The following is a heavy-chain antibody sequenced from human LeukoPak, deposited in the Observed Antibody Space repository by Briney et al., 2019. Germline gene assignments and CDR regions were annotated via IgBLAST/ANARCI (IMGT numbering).Heavy chain of an antibody. Sequence: ASVKVSCKTSGYTFTSYYMHWVRQAPGQGLEWMGVINPTGSSTSYAEKFQGRVTMTRDTSTSTAYMELSSLRSEDTAVYYCAVDPYYYDSGWFDFWGQGTLVIVSS. CDR3: AVDPYYYDSGWFDF. V-gene: IGHV1-46*01. CDR2: INPTGSST. J-gene: IGHJ5*01. CDR1: GYTFTSYY. D-gene: IGHD3-22*01.